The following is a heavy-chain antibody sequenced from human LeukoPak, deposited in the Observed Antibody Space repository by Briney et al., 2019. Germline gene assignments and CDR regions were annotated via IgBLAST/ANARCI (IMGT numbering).Heavy chain of an antibody. CDR3: ARGRRQWLAYYYFDY. CDR1: GGSISSYY. J-gene: IGHJ4*02. CDR2: INHSGST. Sequence: SETLSLTCTVSGGSISSYYWSWIRQPPGKGLEWIGEINHSGSTNYNPSLKSRVTISVDTSKNQFSLKLSSVTAADTAVYYCARGRRQWLAYYYFDYWGQGTLVTVSS. D-gene: IGHD6-19*01. V-gene: IGHV4-34*01.